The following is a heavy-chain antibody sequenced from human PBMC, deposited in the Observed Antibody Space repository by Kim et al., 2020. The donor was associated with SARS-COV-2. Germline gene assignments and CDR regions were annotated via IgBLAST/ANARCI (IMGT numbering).Heavy chain of an antibody. J-gene: IGHJ5*02. D-gene: IGHD4-17*01. CDR2: VRSKTNSYAT. V-gene: IGHV3-73*01. Sequence: GGSLRLSCAASGFTFSGSAIHWVRQASGKGLEWVGRVRSKTNSYATTYAASVKGRITISRDDSKNTAHLQMNSLKTEDTAVYFCTQGGSGDEDWYDLWGQGTLVTVSS. CDR1: GFTFSGSA. CDR3: TQGGSGDEDWYDL.